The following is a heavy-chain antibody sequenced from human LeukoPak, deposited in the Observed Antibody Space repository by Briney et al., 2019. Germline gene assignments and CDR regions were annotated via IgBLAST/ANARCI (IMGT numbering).Heavy chain of an antibody. Sequence: SVKISCKASGYIFASYGISWVRQAPGQGLEWMGGIIPIFGTANYAQKFQGRVTITTDESTSTAYMELNSLRAEDTAVYYCAKVHRYYYGSGSYNDYWGQGTLVTVSS. CDR1: GYIFASYG. V-gene: IGHV1-69*05. D-gene: IGHD3-10*01. CDR2: IIPIFGTA. CDR3: AKVHRYYYGSGSYNDY. J-gene: IGHJ4*02.